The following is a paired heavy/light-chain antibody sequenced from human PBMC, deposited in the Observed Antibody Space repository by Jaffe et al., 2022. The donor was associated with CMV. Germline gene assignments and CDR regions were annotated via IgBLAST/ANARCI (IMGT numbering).Heavy chain of an antibody. V-gene: IGHV3-23*04. Sequence: EVQLVESGGGLVQPGGSLRLSCAASGFTFSSYAMSWVRQAPGKGLEWVSHISGSGRSTYYGDSVQGRLIISRDNSKNTLYLQMNSLRAEDTAVYYCAKGAPTYYFDYWGQGTPVTVSS. CDR2: ISGSGRST. J-gene: IGHJ4*02. CDR3: AKGAPTYYFDY. D-gene: IGHD3-10*01. CDR1: GFTFSSYA.
Light chain of an antibody. CDR3: QQYYSIPYT. Sequence: DIVMTQSPDSLAVSLGERATINCKSSQNILYNSKNMNYLAWYQQKPGQPPKLLISWASTRESGVPDRFSGSGSGTDFTLTINSLQAEDVAVYYCQQYYSIPYTFGQGTKLEI. CDR1: QNILYNSKNMNY. V-gene: IGKV4-1*01. J-gene: IGKJ2*01. CDR2: WAS.